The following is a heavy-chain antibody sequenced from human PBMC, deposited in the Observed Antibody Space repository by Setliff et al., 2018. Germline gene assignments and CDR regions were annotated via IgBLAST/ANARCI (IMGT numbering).Heavy chain of an antibody. CDR3: VRDRWKVVVNRGDDAFDL. Sequence: GGSLRLSCAASGFTFSSSWVNWVRQAPGKGLEWVANIKQDGSVKYYVDSVKGRFTISRDNAKKSLDLQMDSLRAEDTAVYYWVRDRWKVVVNRGDDAFDLWGQGTMVTVSS. CDR2: IKQDGSVK. V-gene: IGHV3-7*01. CDR1: GFTFSSSW. D-gene: IGHD2-15*01. J-gene: IGHJ3*01.